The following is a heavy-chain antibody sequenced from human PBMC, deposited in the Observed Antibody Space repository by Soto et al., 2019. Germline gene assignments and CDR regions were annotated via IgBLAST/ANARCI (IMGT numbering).Heavy chain of an antibody. V-gene: IGHV1-69*01. CDR2: IIPIFGTA. J-gene: IGHJ4*02. CDR1: GGTFSSYA. CDR3: ARDRGGWRDGFDYFDY. Sequence: QVQLVQSGAEVKKPGSSVKVSCKASGGTFSSYAISWVRQAPGQGLEWMGGIIPIFGTANYAQKFQGRVTITADESTSTAYMELSSLRSEDTAVHYCARDRGGWRDGFDYFDYWGQGTLVTVSS. D-gene: IGHD3-3*01.